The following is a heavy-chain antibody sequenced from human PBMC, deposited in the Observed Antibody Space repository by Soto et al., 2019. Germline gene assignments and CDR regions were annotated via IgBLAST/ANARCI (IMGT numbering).Heavy chain of an antibody. J-gene: IGHJ5*02. CDR2: ISGSGGST. CDR1: GFTFSSYA. V-gene: IGHV3-23*01. Sequence: GGSLRLSCAASGFTFSSYAMSWVRQAPGKGLEWVSAISGSGGSTYYADSVKGRFTISRDNSKNTLYPQMNSLRAEDTAVYYSVKAAPFHYDILTGYYPWFDPWGQGTLVTVSS. D-gene: IGHD3-9*01. CDR3: VKAAPFHYDILTGYYPWFDP.